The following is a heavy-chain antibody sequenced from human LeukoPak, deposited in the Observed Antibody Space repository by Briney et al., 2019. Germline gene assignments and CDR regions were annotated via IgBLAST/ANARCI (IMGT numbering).Heavy chain of an antibody. CDR3: AKDRGYSSGLESDY. Sequence: GGSLRLSCAASGFIFSSYAMSWVRRAPGKGLEWVSAISGSGGSTYYADSVKGRFTISRDNSKNTLYLQMNSLRAEDTAVYYCAKDRGYSSGLESDYWGQGTLVTVSS. J-gene: IGHJ4*02. V-gene: IGHV3-23*01. D-gene: IGHD6-25*01. CDR2: ISGSGGST. CDR1: GFIFSSYA.